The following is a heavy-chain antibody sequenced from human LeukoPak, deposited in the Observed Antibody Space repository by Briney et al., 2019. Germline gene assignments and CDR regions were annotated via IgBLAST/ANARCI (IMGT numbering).Heavy chain of an antibody. Sequence: GGSLRLSCAASGFTFSTYAMHWVRQAPAKGLGGVAVMSYDGSNKYYADSLKGRFTISRDNSKNTLYLQMNSLRAEDTAVYYCARDQYTYGKMGIVDYWGQGTLVTVSS. CDR2: MSYDGSNK. CDR3: ARDQYTYGKMGIVDY. V-gene: IGHV3-30-3*01. D-gene: IGHD5-18*01. J-gene: IGHJ4*02. CDR1: GFTFSTYA.